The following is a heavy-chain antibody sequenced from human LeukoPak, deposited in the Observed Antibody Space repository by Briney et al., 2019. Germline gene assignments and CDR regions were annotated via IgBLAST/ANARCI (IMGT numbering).Heavy chain of an antibody. CDR1: GLTFSAYG. D-gene: IGHD5-18*01. CDR3: AGSMVTGFHYYGMDV. CDR2: VWYNGTKK. Sequence: GRSLRLSCEVSGLTFSAYGFHWVRQAPGKGLEWVAVVWYNGTKKYYADSVKGRFTISRDNSKDTLYLQMNSLRVEDTAVYYCAGSMVTGFHYYGMDVWGQGTTVIVSS. V-gene: IGHV3-33*01. J-gene: IGHJ6*02.